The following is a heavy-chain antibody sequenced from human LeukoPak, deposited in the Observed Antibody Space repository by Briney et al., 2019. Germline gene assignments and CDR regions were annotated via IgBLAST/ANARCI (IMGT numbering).Heavy chain of an antibody. D-gene: IGHD5-18*01. CDR3: ARARKRIQLWLVDY. Sequence: PGGSLRLSCAASGFTFSSYAMHWVRQAPGKGLEWVAVISYDGSNKYYVDSVKGRFTISRDNSKNTLYLQMNSLRAEDTAVYYCARARKRIQLWLVDYWGQGTLVTVSS. CDR1: GFTFSSYA. CDR2: ISYDGSNK. V-gene: IGHV3-30-3*01. J-gene: IGHJ4*02.